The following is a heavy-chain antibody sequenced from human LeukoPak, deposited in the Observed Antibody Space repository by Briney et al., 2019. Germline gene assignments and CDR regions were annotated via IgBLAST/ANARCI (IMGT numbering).Heavy chain of an antibody. D-gene: IGHD5-18*01. CDR1: GGSISSYY. CDR2: IYYSGST. Sequence: SETLSLTCTVSGGSISSYYWSWIRQPPGKGLEWIGYIYYSGSTNYNPSLKSRVTISVDTSKNQFSLKPSSVTAADTAVYYCARRGRGGYSYGYYFDYWGQGTLVTVSS. V-gene: IGHV4-59*08. J-gene: IGHJ4*02. CDR3: ARRGRGGYSYGYYFDY.